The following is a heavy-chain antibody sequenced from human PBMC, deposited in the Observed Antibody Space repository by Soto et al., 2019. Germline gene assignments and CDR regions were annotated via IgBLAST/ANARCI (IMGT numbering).Heavy chain of an antibody. CDR1: GGSISSGDYY. CDR2: IYYSGST. V-gene: IGHV4-30-4*01. CDR3: ARERSTSWDNWFDP. J-gene: IGHJ5*02. D-gene: IGHD2-2*01. Sequence: SETLSLTCTVSGGSISSGDYYWSWIRQPPGKGLEWIGYIYYSGSTYYNPSLKSRVTISVDTSKNQFSLKLSSVTAADTAVYYCARERSTSWDNWFDPWGQGTLVTVSS.